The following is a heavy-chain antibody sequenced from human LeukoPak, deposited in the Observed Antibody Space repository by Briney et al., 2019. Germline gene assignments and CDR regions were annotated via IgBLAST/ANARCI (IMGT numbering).Heavy chain of an antibody. V-gene: IGHV3-21*01. D-gene: IGHD1-26*01. CDR1: GFTFSSYS. CDR3: ARYRFVVGATDSFDI. Sequence: PGGSLRLSCAASGFTFSSYSMNWVRQAPGKGLEWVSSITSISSYIYYADSVKGRFTISRDNARNSLSLQMNSLRAEDTAVYYCARYRFVVGATDSFDIWGQGTMVTVSS. J-gene: IGHJ3*02. CDR2: ITSISSYI.